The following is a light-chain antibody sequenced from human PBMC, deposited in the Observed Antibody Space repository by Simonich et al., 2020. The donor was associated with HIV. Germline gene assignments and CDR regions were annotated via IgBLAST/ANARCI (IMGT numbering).Light chain of an antibody. V-gene: IGKV1-33*01. CDR1: QDISSY. J-gene: IGKJ4*01. Sequence: DIQMTQSPSSLSASVGDRVTITCQASQDISSYLNLYQQKPGKAPKLLIYDASNLETGIPSRFSGSGFGTDFTLTISSLQPEDIATYYCQQYDNLPSVTFGGGTKVEIK. CDR3: QQYDNLPSVT. CDR2: DAS.